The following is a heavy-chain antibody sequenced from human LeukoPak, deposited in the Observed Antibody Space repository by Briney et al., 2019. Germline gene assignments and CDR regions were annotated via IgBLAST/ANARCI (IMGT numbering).Heavy chain of an antibody. CDR1: GFTFSSYW. J-gene: IGHJ4*02. V-gene: IGHV3-7*01. D-gene: IGHD3-10*01. CDR2: IKQDGSEK. Sequence: GGSLRLSCAASGFTFSSYWMSWVRQAPGKGLEWVANIKQDGSEKSYVDSVKGRFTISRDNAKNSLYLQMNSLRAEDTAVYHCARGVASGGSGSYPLGYWGQGTLVTVSS. CDR3: ARGVASGGSGSYPLGY.